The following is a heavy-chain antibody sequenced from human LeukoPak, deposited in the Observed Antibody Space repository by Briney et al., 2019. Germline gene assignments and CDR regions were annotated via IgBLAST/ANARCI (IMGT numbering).Heavy chain of an antibody. J-gene: IGHJ4*02. D-gene: IGHD2-15*01. Sequence: SETLSLTCTVSGGSISSSSYYWGWIRQPPGKGLEWIGSIYYSGSTYYNPSLKSRVTISVDTSKNQFSLKLSSVTAADTAVYYSANRIRSGRSTNCDYWGQGTLVTVSS. V-gene: IGHV4-39*01. CDR2: IYYSGST. CDR3: ANRIRSGRSTNCDY. CDR1: GGSISSSSYY.